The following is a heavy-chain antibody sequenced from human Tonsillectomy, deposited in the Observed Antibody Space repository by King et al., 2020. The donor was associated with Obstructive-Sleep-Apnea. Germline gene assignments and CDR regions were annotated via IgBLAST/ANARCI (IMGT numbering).Heavy chain of an antibody. Sequence: QLVQSGGGVVQPGRSLRLSCAASGFTFSSYGMHWVRQAPGKGLEWVAVISYDGSNKYYADSVKGRFTISRDNSKNTLYLQMNSLRAEDTAVYYCAKDGRAAILDYWGQGTLVTVSS. V-gene: IGHV3-30*18. CDR3: AKDGRAAILDY. CDR2: ISYDGSNK. D-gene: IGHD2-21*02. J-gene: IGHJ4*02. CDR1: GFTFSSYG.